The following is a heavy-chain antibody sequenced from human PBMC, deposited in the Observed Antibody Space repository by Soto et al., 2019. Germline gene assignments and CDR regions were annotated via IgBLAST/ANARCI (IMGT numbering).Heavy chain of an antibody. J-gene: IGHJ3*01. CDR1: GGTFSSFA. CDR3: ARGPRKDSSDV. CDR2: IIPFLGIE. V-gene: IGHV1-69*04. Sequence: QVQLVQSGAEVKKPGSSVKVSCKTSGGTFSSFAISWVRQAPGQGLEYMGRIIPFLGIEKYAQTFQGRLTITADKSTSTAYMELSSLRSDDTAIYYCARGPRKDSSDVWGQGTVVTVSS.